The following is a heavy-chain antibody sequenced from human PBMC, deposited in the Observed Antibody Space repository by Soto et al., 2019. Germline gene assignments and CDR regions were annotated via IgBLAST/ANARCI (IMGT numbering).Heavy chain of an antibody. CDR1: GGSISSSNW. J-gene: IGHJ6*02. CDR3: ARHRLDYGDYIYYHYGMDV. Sequence: QVQLQESGPGLVKPSVTLSLTCAVSGGSISSSNWWSGVRQPPGKGLAWRGEIYHSGSTNYNPSLKNRVTISVDKPKNQFSLKLSSVTAADTDVYYCARHRLDYGDYIYYHYGMDVWGQGTTVTVSS. V-gene: IGHV4-4*02. CDR2: IYHSGST. D-gene: IGHD4-17*01.